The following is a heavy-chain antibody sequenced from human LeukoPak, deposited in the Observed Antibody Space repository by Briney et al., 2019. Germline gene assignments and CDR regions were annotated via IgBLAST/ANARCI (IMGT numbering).Heavy chain of an antibody. CDR3: ARDYYDSRGYYPDY. CDR2: IIPMVGKT. V-gene: IGHV1-69*04. Sequence: SVKVSWKASRGIFTSYAISWVRQAPGPGLEWMGRIIPMVGKTNYAQEFQGRVTITADKSTNTAHMELSGLRFEDTAVYYCARDYYDSRGYYPDYWGQGTLVTVSS. J-gene: IGHJ4*02. D-gene: IGHD3-22*01. CDR1: RGIFTSYA.